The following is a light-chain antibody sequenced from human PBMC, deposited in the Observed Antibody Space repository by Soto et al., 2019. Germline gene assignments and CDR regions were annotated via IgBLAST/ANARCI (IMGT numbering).Light chain of an antibody. V-gene: IGLV1-40*01. CDR1: SSNIGANYD. CDR2: ANN. CDR3: QSYDSSLSGYV. Sequence: QSVLTQPPSVSGAPGQTVTISCTGSSSNIGANYDVHWYQQLPGTAPKLLIYANNNRPSGVPGRFTGSKSGTSASLAITGLQAEDEADYYCQSYDSSLSGYVFGTGTKVTVL. J-gene: IGLJ1*01.